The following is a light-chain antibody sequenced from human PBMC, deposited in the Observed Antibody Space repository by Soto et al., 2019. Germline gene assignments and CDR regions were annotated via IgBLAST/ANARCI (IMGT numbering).Light chain of an antibody. J-gene: IGKJ5*01. CDR3: QQRSNWLIA. Sequence: EIVLTQSPATLSLSPGERATLSCRASQSVSIYLAWYQQKPGQAPRLLIYDASNRATGIPARFSGSGSGTDFTLTISSLEPEDSAVYYCQQRSNWLIAFGQGTRLEIK. CDR2: DAS. CDR1: QSVSIY. V-gene: IGKV3-11*01.